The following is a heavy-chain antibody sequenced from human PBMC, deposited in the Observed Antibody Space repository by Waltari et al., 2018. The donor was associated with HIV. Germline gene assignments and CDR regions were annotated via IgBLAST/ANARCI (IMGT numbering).Heavy chain of an antibody. V-gene: IGHV3-23*01. Sequence: EVQLLESGGGLVQPGGSLTLSCVASGFTFNKYAMSWVRQTPGEGLGWLSACGGEGIDTKYADAVKGRFTGSRDNSKNTGYLHMNGLRAEDSAVYFCAKDLIYPVVSSVRIDYWGQGTRVTVSS. CDR3: AKDLIYPVVSSVRIDY. J-gene: IGHJ4*02. D-gene: IGHD2-15*01. CDR2: CGGEGIDT. CDR1: GFTFNKYA.